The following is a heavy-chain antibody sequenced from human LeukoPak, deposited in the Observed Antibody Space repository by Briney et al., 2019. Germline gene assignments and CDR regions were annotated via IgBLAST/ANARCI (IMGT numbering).Heavy chain of an antibody. CDR1: GGTFISYA. CDR2: IIPILGIA. J-gene: IGHJ4*02. D-gene: IGHD4-17*01. Sequence: SVKVSCKASGGTFISYAISWVRQAPGQGLEWMGRIIPILGIANYAQKFQGRVTITADKSTSTAYMELSSLRSEDTAVYYCARERGLYTVTPDYWGQGTLVTVSS. V-gene: IGHV1-69*04. CDR3: ARERGLYTVTPDY.